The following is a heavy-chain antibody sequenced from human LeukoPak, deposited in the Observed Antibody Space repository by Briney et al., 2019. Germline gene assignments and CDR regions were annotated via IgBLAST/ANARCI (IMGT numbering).Heavy chain of an antibody. J-gene: IGHJ5*02. Sequence: SETLSLTCTVSGNSISSSSYYWGWIRQPPGKGLEWIGYIYYSGSTNYNPSLKSRVTISVDTSKNQFSLKLSSVTAADTAVYYCARYYDILTGYYNRVNWFDPWGQGTLVTVSS. D-gene: IGHD3-9*01. CDR1: GNSISSSSYY. CDR2: IYYSGST. CDR3: ARYYDILTGYYNRVNWFDP. V-gene: IGHV4-61*05.